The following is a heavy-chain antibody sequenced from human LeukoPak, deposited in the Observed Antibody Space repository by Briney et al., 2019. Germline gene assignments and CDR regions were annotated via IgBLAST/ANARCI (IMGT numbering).Heavy chain of an antibody. CDR2: IYCSGST. D-gene: IGHD1-1*01. Sequence: SETLSLTCTVSGGSISSYYWSWIRQPPGKGLEWIGYIYCSGSTNYNPSLKSRVTISVDTSKNQFSLKLSSVTAADTAVYYCARIALTSAPGAFDIWGQGTMVTVSS. CDR1: GGSISSYY. V-gene: IGHV4-59*01. J-gene: IGHJ3*02. CDR3: ARIALTSAPGAFDI.